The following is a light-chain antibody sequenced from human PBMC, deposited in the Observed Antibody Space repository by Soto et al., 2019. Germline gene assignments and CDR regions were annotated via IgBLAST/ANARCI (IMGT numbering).Light chain of an antibody. CDR1: QSLLHITGETF. Sequence: DVVMTQTPLSLSVAPGQPASISCKSSQSLLHITGETFLFWYLQKPGQSPQLLISGVSTRVSGVPDRFSGRGSGTDLTLEISRVETDDVGIHYCMQSTQLPPTFGQGTRLGIE. V-gene: IGKV2D-29*02. CDR2: GVS. J-gene: IGKJ5*01. CDR3: MQSTQLPPT.